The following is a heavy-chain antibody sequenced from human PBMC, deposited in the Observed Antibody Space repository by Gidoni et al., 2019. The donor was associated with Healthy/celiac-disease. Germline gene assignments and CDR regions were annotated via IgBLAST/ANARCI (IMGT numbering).Heavy chain of an antibody. V-gene: IGHV3-21*01. D-gene: IGHD1-26*01. J-gene: IGHJ4*02. Sequence: EVQLVESGGGLVKPGGSLRLSCAASGFTFSSYSMNWVRQAPGKGLEWVSSISSSSSYIYYADSVKGRFTISRDNAKNSLYLQMNSLRAEDTAVYYCARHNSGSYSFDYWGQGTLVTVSS. CDR3: ARHNSGSYSFDY. CDR1: GFTFSSYS. CDR2: ISSSSSYI.